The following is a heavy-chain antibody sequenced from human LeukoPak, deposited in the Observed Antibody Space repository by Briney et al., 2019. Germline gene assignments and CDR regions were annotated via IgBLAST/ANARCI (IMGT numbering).Heavy chain of an antibody. D-gene: IGHD6-19*01. CDR1: GFTFSGSA. Sequence: GGSLRLSCAASGFTFSGSAMHWVRQASGKGPEWVGRIRSKANSYATAYAASVKGRFTISRDDSKNTAYLQMNSLKTEDTAVYYCTTVAGGPDYWGQGTLVTVSS. CDR3: TTVAGGPDY. J-gene: IGHJ4*02. V-gene: IGHV3-73*01. CDR2: IRSKANSYAT.